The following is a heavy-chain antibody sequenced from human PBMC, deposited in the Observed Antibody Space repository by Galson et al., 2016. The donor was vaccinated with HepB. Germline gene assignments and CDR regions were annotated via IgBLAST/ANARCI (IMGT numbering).Heavy chain of an antibody. Sequence: QSGAEVKKPVESLKISCETSGYSFTDYWIGWVRQMPGKGLEWMGIIFPGDSDTRYRPSFQGHVSISADKSINIAYLQWSSLKASDTAIYYCARLLGDYVHADYWGQGTLVTVSS. V-gene: IGHV5-51*01. CDR2: IFPGDSDT. J-gene: IGHJ4*02. D-gene: IGHD4-17*01. CDR3: ARLLGDYVHADY. CDR1: GYSFTDYW.